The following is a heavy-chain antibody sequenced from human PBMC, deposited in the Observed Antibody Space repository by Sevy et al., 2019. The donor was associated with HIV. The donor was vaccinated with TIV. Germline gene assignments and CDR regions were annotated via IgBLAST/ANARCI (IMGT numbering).Heavy chain of an antibody. CDR2: ISGSGGST. D-gene: IGHD3-22*01. V-gene: IGHV3-23*01. Sequence: GGSLRLSCAASGFTFSSYAMSWVRQAPGKGLEWVSGISGSGGSTYYADSVKGHFTISRDNSKNTLYLQMNSLRAEDTAVYYCARGGYYYDNAAYYALDSWGQGTLVTVSS. CDR1: GFTFSSYA. J-gene: IGHJ4*02. CDR3: ARGGYYYDNAAYYALDS.